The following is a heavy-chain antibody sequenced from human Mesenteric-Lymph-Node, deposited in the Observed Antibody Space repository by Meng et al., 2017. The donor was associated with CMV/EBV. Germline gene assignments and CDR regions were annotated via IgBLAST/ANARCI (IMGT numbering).Heavy chain of an antibody. CDR2: IKQDGSEK. CDR1: GFTFSSYW. D-gene: IGHD4-11*01. J-gene: IGHJ4*02. V-gene: IGHV3-7*01. Sequence: GESLKISCAASGFTFSSYWMSWVRQAPGKGLEWVANIKQDGSEKYYVDSVKGRFTISRDNSKNTLYLQMNSLRAEDTAVYYCARDGDPTAYFDYWGQGTLVTVSS. CDR3: ARDGDPTAYFDY.